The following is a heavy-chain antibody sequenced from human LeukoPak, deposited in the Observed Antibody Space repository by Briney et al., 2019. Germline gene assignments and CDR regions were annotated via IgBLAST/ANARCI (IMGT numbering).Heavy chain of an antibody. D-gene: IGHD6-19*01. Sequence: GASVKASCKASGYTFTSYYMHWVRQAPGQGLEWMGIINPSGGSTTYAQKFQGRVTMTRDTSTSTVYMELSSLRSEDTAVFYCARGGSLAAAPHRYYFDYWGQGTLVTVSS. CDR1: GYTFTSYY. CDR3: ARGGSLAAAPHRYYFDY. J-gene: IGHJ4*02. V-gene: IGHV1-46*01. CDR2: INPSGGST.